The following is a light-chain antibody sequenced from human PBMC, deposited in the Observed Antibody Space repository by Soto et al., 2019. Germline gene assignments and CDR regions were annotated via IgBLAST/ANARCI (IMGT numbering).Light chain of an antibody. CDR1: QSVKNY. Sequence: EIVLTQSPATLSLSPGERATLSCRASQSVKNYLAWYQQKPGQAPSLLIYDASNRATGIPARFSGSGSGTDFTLTISSLEPEDSAVYYCQQRSNWPLVTFGGGTKVEIK. CDR2: DAS. CDR3: QQRSNWPLVT. J-gene: IGKJ4*01. V-gene: IGKV3-11*01.